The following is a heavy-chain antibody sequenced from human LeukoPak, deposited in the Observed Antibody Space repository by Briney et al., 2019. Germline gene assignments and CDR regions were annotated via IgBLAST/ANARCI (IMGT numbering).Heavy chain of an antibody. D-gene: IGHD1-26*01. J-gene: IGHJ4*02. V-gene: IGHV3-74*01. CDR1: GFTFSSYW. Sequence: GGSLRLSCAASGFTFSSYWMHWVRQAPGKGLVWVSRINSGGSSTNYADSVKGRFTISRDNSKNTLYLQMDSLRVEDTAIYYCARDRAWDYLDSWDQGPLVTVSS. CDR2: INSGGSST. CDR3: ARDRAWDYLDS.